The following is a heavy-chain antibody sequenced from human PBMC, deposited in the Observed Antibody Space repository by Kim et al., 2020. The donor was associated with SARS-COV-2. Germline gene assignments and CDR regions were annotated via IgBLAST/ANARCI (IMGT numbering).Heavy chain of an antibody. J-gene: IGHJ4*02. V-gene: IGHV3-48*04. CDR3: ASGRFGELLDY. D-gene: IGHD3-10*01. CDR1: GFTFSSYS. CDR2: ISSSSSTI. Sequence: GGSLRLSCAASGFTFSSYSMNWVRQAPGKGLEWVSYISSSSSTIYYADSVKGRFTISRDNAKNSLYLQMNSLRAEDTAVYYCASGRFGELLDYWGQGTLVTVSS.